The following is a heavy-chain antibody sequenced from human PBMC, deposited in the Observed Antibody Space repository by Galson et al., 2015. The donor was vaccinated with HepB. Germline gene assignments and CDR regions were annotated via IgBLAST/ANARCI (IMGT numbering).Heavy chain of an antibody. CDR1: GFSFSSYA. D-gene: IGHD3-22*01. J-gene: IGHJ4*02. CDR2: ISVSGGRT. CDR3: AQAEWLSTSPDY. V-gene: IGHV3-23*01. Sequence: SLRLSCAASGFSFSSYAMNWVRQAPGKGLEWVSAISVSGGRTYYAESVKGRFTISRDNSQNTLYLQMNSLRAEDTAVYYCAQAEWLSTSPDYWGQGTLVTVSS.